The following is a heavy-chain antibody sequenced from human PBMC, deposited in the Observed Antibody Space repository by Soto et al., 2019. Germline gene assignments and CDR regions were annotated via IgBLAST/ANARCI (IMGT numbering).Heavy chain of an antibody. V-gene: IGHV3-21*01. CDR1: GFTFSSYS. CDR2: ISRSSSYI. CDR3: ARGAVVVPAAISLHYYYYYRDV. Sequence: EVQLVESGGGLVKPGGSLRLSCAASGFTFSSYSMNWVRQAPGKGLEWVSSISRSSSYIYYADSVKGRFTISRDNAKNSLYLQMNSLRAEDTAVYYCARGAVVVPAAISLHYYYYYRDVWGKGTTVTVSS. J-gene: IGHJ6*03. D-gene: IGHD2-2*02.